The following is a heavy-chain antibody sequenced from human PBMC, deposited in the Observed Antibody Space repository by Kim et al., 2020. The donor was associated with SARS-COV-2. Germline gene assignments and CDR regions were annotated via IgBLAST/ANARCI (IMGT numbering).Heavy chain of an antibody. V-gene: IGHV3-64D*06. CDR3: VKVGDIVVVVADSYYFDY. J-gene: IGHJ4*02. D-gene: IGHD2-15*01. Sequence: KGRFTIARDNSKNTLYLQMSSLGAEDTAVYYCVKVGDIVVVVADSYYFDYWGQGTLVTVSS.